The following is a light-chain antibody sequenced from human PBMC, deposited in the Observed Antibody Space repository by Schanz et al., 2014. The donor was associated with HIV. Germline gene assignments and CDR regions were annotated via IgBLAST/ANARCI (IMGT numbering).Light chain of an antibody. CDR3: QQYDSSPWT. V-gene: IGKV3-20*01. Sequence: EIVLTQSPDTLSLSPGERATLSCRASQTFSKNYLAWYHQKPGQAPRLLIYGASSRATGIPDRFSGSGSGTDFTLTISRLEPEDFALYYCQQYDSSPWTFGQGTKVEIK. J-gene: IGKJ1*01. CDR2: GAS. CDR1: QTFSKNY.